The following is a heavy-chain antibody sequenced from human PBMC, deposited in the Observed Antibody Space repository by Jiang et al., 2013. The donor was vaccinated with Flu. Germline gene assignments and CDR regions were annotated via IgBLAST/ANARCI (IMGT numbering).Heavy chain of an antibody. J-gene: IGHJ6*04. V-gene: IGHV4-38-2*01. D-gene: IGHD6-19*01. CDR3: ASTVRKDSSGWLDYYGMDV. CDR2: IYHSGST. Sequence: GPGLVKPSETLSLTCAVSGYSISSGYYWGWIRQPPGKGLEWIGSIYHSGSTYYNPSLKSRVTISVDTSKNQFSLKLSSVTAADTAVYYCASTVRKDSSGWLDYYGMDVWGKGTTVTVSS. CDR1: GYSISSGYY.